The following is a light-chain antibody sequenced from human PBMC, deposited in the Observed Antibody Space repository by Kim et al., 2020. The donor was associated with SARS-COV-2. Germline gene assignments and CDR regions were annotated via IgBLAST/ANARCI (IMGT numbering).Light chain of an antibody. Sequence: QSALTQPASVSGSPGQSITISCTGTSSDIGTYNFVSWYQQHPGKAPKLMIYDVSKRPSGISSRFSGPKSGNTASLTISGLQAEDEADYYCSSYTRSSSFGFGGGTQLTVL. CDR3: SSYTRSSSFG. CDR1: SSDIGTYNF. J-gene: IGLJ7*01. V-gene: IGLV2-14*03. CDR2: DVS.